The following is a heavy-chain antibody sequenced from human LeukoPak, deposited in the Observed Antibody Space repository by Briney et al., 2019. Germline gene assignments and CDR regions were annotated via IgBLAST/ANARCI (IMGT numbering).Heavy chain of an antibody. CDR2: VRYDGSNK. CDR3: AKSTVRGLPVLGN. CDR1: GFTFSTYG. J-gene: IGHJ4*02. D-gene: IGHD2-21*02. Sequence: GGSLRLSCAASGFTFSTYGMHWVRQAPGKGLEWVTFVRYDGSNKFYADSVKGRFTISRDNSKNTLYLQMNSLRAEDTAVYYCAKSTVRGLPVLGNWGQGTLVTISS. V-gene: IGHV3-30*02.